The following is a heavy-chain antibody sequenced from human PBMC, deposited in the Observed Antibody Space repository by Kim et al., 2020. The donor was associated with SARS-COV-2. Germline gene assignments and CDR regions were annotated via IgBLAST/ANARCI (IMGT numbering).Heavy chain of an antibody. J-gene: IGHJ6*02. Sequence: KYYAYSVKGRFPISRDNSKNTLYLQMTSLRAEDTAVYYCARTPSYYYGMDVWGQGTTVTVSS. V-gene: IGHV3-33*01. CDR2: K. CDR3: ARTPSYYYGMDV.